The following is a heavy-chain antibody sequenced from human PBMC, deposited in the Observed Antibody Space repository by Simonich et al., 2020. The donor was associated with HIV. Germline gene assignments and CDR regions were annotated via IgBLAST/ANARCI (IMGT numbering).Heavy chain of an antibody. CDR1: GYTFTSFG. J-gene: IGHJ4*02. V-gene: IGHV1-18*01. D-gene: IGHD3-16*01. CDR2: ISAHNGKT. Sequence: QVQLVQSGPEVKKPGASVKVSCKASGYTFTSFGITWVRQAPGQGLEWMGWISAHNGKTNYAQKFQDRVTMTTATSTTTAHMEVRSLRSDDTAVYYCARLLGDYFDYWGQGTLVTVSS. CDR3: ARLLGDYFDY.